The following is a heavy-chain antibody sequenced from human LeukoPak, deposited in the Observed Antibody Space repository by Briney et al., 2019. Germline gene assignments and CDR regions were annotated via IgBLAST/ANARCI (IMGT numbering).Heavy chain of an antibody. CDR2: ISGSGGST. J-gene: IGHJ4*02. CDR1: GFTFSSYA. Sequence: GGSLRLSCAASGFTFSSYAMSWVRQAPGKGLEWVSAISGSGGSTYYADSVKGRFTISRDNAKNSLYLQMNSLRAEDTAVYYCARKPSGNGRPFDYWGQGTLVTVSS. V-gene: IGHV3-23*01. CDR3: ARKPSGNGRPFDY. D-gene: IGHD3-10*01.